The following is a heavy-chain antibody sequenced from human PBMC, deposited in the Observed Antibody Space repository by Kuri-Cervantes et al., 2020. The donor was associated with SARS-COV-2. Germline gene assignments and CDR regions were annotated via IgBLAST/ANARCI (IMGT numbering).Heavy chain of an antibody. D-gene: IGHD3-10*01. CDR1: GFTFSSYS. Sequence: LSLTCAASGFTFSSYSMNWVRQAPGKGLEWVSSISSSSSYIYYADSVKGRFTISRDNSKNTLYLQMNSLRAEDTAVYYCARESLIGGFDYWGQGTLVTVSS. J-gene: IGHJ4*02. CDR2: ISSSSSYI. V-gene: IGHV3-21*01. CDR3: ARESLIGGFDY.